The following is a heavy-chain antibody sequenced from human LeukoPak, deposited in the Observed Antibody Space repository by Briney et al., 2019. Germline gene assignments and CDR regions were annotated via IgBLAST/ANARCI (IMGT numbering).Heavy chain of an antibody. Sequence: SETLSLTCTVSGGSISSTGYHWSWVRQHPVKGLEWIGYIYYTGTTDYNPSLESRVTISLDTSKNQFSLNLRSVTAADTAVYYCARDGGYSRSFTYYSMNVWGKGTTVTVSS. CDR2: IYYTGTT. J-gene: IGHJ6*03. D-gene: IGHD5-12*01. CDR1: GGSISSTGYH. V-gene: IGHV4-31*03. CDR3: ARDGGYSRSFTYYSMNV.